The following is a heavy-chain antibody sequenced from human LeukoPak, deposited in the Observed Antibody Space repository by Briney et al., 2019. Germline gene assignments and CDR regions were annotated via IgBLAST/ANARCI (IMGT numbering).Heavy chain of an antibody. J-gene: IGHJ5*02. CDR3: AKGVMSSGYYKYNWFDP. Sequence: PGGSLRPSCAASGCTFSSYAMSWVRQAPGKGLEWVSAVSGSGGSTYHADSVKGRFTISRDNSKNTLYLQMNSLRAEDTAVYYCAKGVMSSGYYKYNWFDPWGQGTLVTVSS. CDR2: VSGSGGST. D-gene: IGHD3-22*01. CDR1: GCTFSSYA. V-gene: IGHV3-23*01.